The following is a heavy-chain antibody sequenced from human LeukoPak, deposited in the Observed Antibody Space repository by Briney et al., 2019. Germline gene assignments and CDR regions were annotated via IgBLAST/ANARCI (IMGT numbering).Heavy chain of an antibody. CDR1: GGSFSGYY. D-gene: IGHD1-26*01. V-gene: IGHV4-34*01. CDR2: INHSGST. CDR3: ARGGELKWFDP. Sequence: SETLSLTCAVYGGSFSGYYWSWIRQPPGNGLEWIGEINHSGSTNYNPSLKNRVTISVDTSKNQFSLKLSSVTAADTAVYYCARGGELKWFDPWGQGTLVTVSS. J-gene: IGHJ5*02.